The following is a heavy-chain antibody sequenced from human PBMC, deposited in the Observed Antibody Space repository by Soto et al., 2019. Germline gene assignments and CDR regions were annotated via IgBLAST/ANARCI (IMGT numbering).Heavy chain of an antibody. CDR2: ISHSGST. D-gene: IGHD3-22*01. CDR3: ARVVYYDSSGYRGYYFDY. Sequence: QVQLQESGPGLVKPSGTLSLTCVVSGGSIISRDWWSWVRQPPGKGLEWIGEISHSGSTNYNPSLKSRVTIAVDNAKSQLSLNVSSMTAADTAVYYCARVVYYDSSGYRGYYFDYGGQGTLVTVSS. V-gene: IGHV4-4*02. CDR1: GGSIISRDW. J-gene: IGHJ4*02.